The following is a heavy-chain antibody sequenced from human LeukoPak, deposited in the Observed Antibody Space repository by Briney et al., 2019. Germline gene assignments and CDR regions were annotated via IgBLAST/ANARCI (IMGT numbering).Heavy chain of an antibody. CDR1: GFTFTNYW. J-gene: IGHJ6*03. CDR3: ARKGGATTYGKYYYYMDV. CDR2: IKQDGSEK. V-gene: IGHV3-7*01. Sequence: GGSLRLSCAASGFTFTNYWMSWVRQAPGKGLEWVANIKQDGSEKYYVDSVKGRFTISRDNAKNSLYLQMNSLRAEDTAVYYCARKGGATTYGKYYYYMDVWGKGTTVTISS. D-gene: IGHD1-26*01.